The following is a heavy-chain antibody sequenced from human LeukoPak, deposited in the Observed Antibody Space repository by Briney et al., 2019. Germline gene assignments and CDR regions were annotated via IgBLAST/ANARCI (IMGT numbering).Heavy chain of an antibody. V-gene: IGHV4-34*01. Sequence: PSETLSLTCAVYGGSFSGYYWTWFRQPPGKGLEWIGEINHSGSTNYNPSLKSRVTISVDKSKNQFSLKLSSVTAADTAVYYCASRYLTTGTTAGFDSWGQGTLVTVSS. CDR1: GGSFSGYY. J-gene: IGHJ5*01. CDR2: INHSGST. D-gene: IGHD1-1*01. CDR3: ASRYLTTGTTAGFDS.